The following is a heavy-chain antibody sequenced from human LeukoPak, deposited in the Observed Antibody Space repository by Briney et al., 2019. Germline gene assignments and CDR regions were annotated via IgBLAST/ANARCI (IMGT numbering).Heavy chain of an antibody. CDR3: ARGEGYGGIYGMDV. V-gene: IGHV1-2*04. Sequence: ASVKVSCKASGYTFTSYDIHWVRQAAGQGLEWMGWINPNSGGTNYAQKFQGWVTMTRDTSISTAYMELSRLRSDDTAVYYCARGEGYGGIYGMDVWGQGTTVTVSS. J-gene: IGHJ6*02. CDR1: GYTFTSYD. D-gene: IGHD4-23*01. CDR2: INPNSGGT.